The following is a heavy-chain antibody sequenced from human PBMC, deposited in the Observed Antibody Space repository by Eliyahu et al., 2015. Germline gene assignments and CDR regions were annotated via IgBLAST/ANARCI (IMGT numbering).Heavy chain of an antibody. D-gene: IGHD3-3*01. J-gene: IGHJ4*02. Sequence: EVQLVESGGGLVKPGGSLRLSCAASGFTFSSYSMNWVRQAPGKGLXWVSSISSSSSYIYYADSVKGRFTISRDNAKNSLYLQMNSLRAEDTAVYYCARDEERITIFGVAWRGFDYWGQGTLVTVSS. CDR3: ARDEERITIFGVAWRGFDY. V-gene: IGHV3-21*01. CDR2: ISSSSSYI. CDR1: GFTFSSYS.